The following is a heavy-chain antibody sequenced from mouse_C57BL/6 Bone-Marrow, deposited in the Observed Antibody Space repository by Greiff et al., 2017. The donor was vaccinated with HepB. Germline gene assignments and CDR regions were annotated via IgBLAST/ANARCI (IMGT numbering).Heavy chain of an antibody. CDR3: AIHYYGSSPFAY. Sequence: QVQLQHPGAELVKPGASVKMSCKASGYTFTSYWITWVKQRPGQGLEWIGDIYPGSGSTNYNEKFKSKATLTVDTSSSTAYMQLSSLTSEDSAVYYCAIHYYGSSPFAYWGQGTRVTVSA. V-gene: IGHV1-55*01. CDR1: GYTFTSYW. CDR2: IYPGSGST. J-gene: IGHJ3*01. D-gene: IGHD1-1*01.